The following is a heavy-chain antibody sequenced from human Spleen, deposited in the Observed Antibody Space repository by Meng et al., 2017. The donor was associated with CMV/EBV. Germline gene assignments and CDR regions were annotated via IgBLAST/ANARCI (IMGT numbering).Heavy chain of an antibody. D-gene: IGHD2-2*01. CDR1: GFTFSSYA. J-gene: IGHJ6*02. Sequence: GGSLRLSCAASGFTFSSYAMHWVRQAPGKGLEWVAVISYDGSNKYYADSVKGRFTISRDNSKNTLYLQMNSLRAEDTAVYYCARDNEGSCSSTSCYPGDYYYGMDVWGQGTTVTVSS. CDR3: ARDNEGSCSSTSCYPGDYYYGMDV. V-gene: IGHV3-30-3*01. CDR2: ISYDGSNK.